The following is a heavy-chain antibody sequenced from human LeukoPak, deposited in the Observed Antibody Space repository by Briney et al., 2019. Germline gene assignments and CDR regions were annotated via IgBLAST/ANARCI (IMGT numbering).Heavy chain of an antibody. CDR2: IYYSGST. J-gene: IGHJ3*02. D-gene: IGHD3-3*01. CDR1: GGSISSYY. CDR3: ARATLNYDFWSGYMSTDAFDI. Sequence: SETLSLTCTVSGGSISSYYWSWIRQPPGKGLEWIGYIYYSGSTYYNPSLKSRVTISVDTSKNQFSLKLSSVTAADTAVYYCARATLNYDFWSGYMSTDAFDIWGQGTMVTVSS. V-gene: IGHV4-59*12.